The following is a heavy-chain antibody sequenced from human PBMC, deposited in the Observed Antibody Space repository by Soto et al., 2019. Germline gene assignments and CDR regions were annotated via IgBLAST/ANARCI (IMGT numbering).Heavy chain of an antibody. CDR2: ISGSGGST. J-gene: IGHJ4*02. CDR1: GFTFSSYA. CDR3: ARRGSGSYYDY. V-gene: IGHV3-23*01. Sequence: EVQLLESEGGLVQPGGSLRLSCAASGFTFSSYAMRWVRQAPVKGLEWVSAISGSGGSTYYADSVKGRFTISRDNSKNTLYLRMNRLRAEDTAVYYCARRGSGSYYDYWGQGTLVTVSS. D-gene: IGHD1-26*01.